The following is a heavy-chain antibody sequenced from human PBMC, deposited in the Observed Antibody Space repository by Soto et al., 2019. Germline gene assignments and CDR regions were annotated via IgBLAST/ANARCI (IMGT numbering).Heavy chain of an antibody. V-gene: IGHV3-23*01. Sequence: EVQLLESGGGLVQPGGSLRLSCAASGFTFTSYAMSWVRQAPGTGLEWVSVISGSGSSAYYADSVKGRFTISRDNSNNTLYLQMTSLRAEYTAGYYCANLSGSNPVRFDYWGQGTLVTVSS. J-gene: IGHJ4*02. CDR1: GFTFTSYA. D-gene: IGHD3-10*01. CDR2: ISGSGSSA. CDR3: ANLSGSNPVRFDY.